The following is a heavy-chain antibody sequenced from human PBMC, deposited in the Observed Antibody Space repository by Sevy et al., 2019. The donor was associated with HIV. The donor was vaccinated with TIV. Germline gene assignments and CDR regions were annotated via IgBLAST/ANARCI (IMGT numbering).Heavy chain of an antibody. V-gene: IGHV3-23*01. D-gene: IGHD2-2*02. CDR3: AKVGYCSSTSCYSIYYGMDV. Sequence: GGSLRLSCAASGFTFSRNAMSWVRQAPGKGLEWASGITGSGGSTYYADSVKGRFTISRDNSKNTVYLKMNSLRVEDTDVYYCAKVGYCSSTSCYSIYYGMDVWGQGTTVTVSS. CDR2: ITGSGGST. CDR1: GFTFSRNA. J-gene: IGHJ6*02.